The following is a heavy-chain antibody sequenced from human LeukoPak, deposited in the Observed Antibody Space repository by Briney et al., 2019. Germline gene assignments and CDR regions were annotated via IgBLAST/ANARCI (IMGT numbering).Heavy chain of an antibody. J-gene: IGHJ6*04. CDR1: GFTFSSYE. CDR2: ISSSGSTI. Sequence: PGGSLRLSCAASGFTFSSYERNWVRQAPGKGLEWVSYISSSGSTIYYAYSVKGRFTISRDNAKNSLYLQMNSLRAEDTAVYYCARGGVAAAGSYYYYGMDVWGKGTTVTVSS. D-gene: IGHD6-13*01. CDR3: ARGGVAAAGSYYYYGMDV. V-gene: IGHV3-48*03.